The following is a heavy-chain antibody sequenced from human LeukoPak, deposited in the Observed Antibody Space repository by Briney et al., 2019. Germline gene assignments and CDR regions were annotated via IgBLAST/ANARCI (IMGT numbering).Heavy chain of an antibody. V-gene: IGHV3-48*04. CDR2: ISSSGSTI. CDR3: ANPHGGYSYFDY. J-gene: IGHJ4*02. Sequence: PGGSLRLSCAASGFTFSSYSMNWVRQAPGKGLEWVSYISSSGSTIYYADSVKGRFTISRDNAKNSMYLQINSLRAEDTAVYYCANPHGGYSYFDYWGQGTLVTVSS. D-gene: IGHD5-18*01. CDR1: GFTFSSYS.